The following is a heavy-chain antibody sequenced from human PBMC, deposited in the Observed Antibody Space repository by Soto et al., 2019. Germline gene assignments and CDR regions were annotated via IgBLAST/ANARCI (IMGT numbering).Heavy chain of an antibody. D-gene: IGHD6-13*01. CDR1: GYTFSDYY. Sequence: QVHLVQSGAEVKEPGASVKVSCKTSGYTFSDYYLHWVRQAPGQGLEWMGWINPNSGGTSYAEKFQGGVTMTRDTSVSTAYMEVRRLKSDDTAVYYCARGYSSSWLNWFDPWGQGTLVTVSS. V-gene: IGHV1-2*02. CDR3: ARGYSSSWLNWFDP. CDR2: INPNSGGT. J-gene: IGHJ5*02.